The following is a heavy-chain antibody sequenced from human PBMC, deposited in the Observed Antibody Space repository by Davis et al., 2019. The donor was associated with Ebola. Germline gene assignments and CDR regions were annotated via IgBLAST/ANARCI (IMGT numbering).Heavy chain of an antibody. CDR3: TTGEDLTDFGLDV. V-gene: IGHV3-15*01. D-gene: IGHD2-21*02. J-gene: IGHJ6*02. CDR1: GFLFNDAW. Sequence: GESLKISCAASGFLFNDAWMSWVRQAPGKGLQWVGRIKCKGEGGTTDFAAPVNGRFAISRDDSTDILYLEMNSLKTEDTAVYYCTTGEDLTDFGLDVWGQGTAVTVSS. CDR2: IKCKGEGGTT.